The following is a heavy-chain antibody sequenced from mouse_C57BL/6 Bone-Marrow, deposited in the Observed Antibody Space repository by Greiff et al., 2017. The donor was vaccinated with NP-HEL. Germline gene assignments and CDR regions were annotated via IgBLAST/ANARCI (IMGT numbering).Heavy chain of an antibody. CDR3: ARKGVGRAWFAY. J-gene: IGHJ3*01. V-gene: IGHV1-34*01. Sequence: VQLQQSGPELVKPGASVKMSCKASGYTFTDYYMHWVKQSHGKSLEWIGYIYPNNGGNGYNQKFKGKATLTVDKSSSTAYMELRSLTSEASAVYYCARKGVGRAWFAYWGQGTLVTVSA. CDR2: IYPNNGGN. CDR1: GYTFTDYY. D-gene: IGHD4-1*01.